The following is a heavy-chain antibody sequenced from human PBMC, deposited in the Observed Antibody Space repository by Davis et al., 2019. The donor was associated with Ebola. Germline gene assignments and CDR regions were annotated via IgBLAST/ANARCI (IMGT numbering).Heavy chain of an antibody. CDR1: GGSFSGYY. V-gene: IGHV4-34*01. Sequence: SETLSLTCAVYGGSFSGYYWSWIRQPPGKGLEWIGEINHSGSTNYNPSLKSRVTISVDTSKNQFSLKLSSVTAADTAVYYCARRGALRYRGVLRYFDWLSYAFDIWGQGTMVTVSS. D-gene: IGHD3-9*01. CDR3: ARRGALRYRGVLRYFDWLSYAFDI. J-gene: IGHJ3*02. CDR2: INHSGST.